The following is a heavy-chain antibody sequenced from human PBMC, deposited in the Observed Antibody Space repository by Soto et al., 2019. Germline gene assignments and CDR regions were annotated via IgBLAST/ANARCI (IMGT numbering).Heavy chain of an antibody. CDR2: FDPEDAEI. D-gene: IGHD3-22*01. Sequence: ASVKVSCKVSGYTLTELSMHWVRQAPGKGLEWMGGFDPEDAEIIYAQKFQGRVTMTEDTSTDTAYMELSSLRSEDTAVYYCAGITRIVVGAYGMDVWGQGTTVTVSS. V-gene: IGHV1-24*01. CDR3: AGITRIVVGAYGMDV. J-gene: IGHJ6*02. CDR1: GYTLTELS.